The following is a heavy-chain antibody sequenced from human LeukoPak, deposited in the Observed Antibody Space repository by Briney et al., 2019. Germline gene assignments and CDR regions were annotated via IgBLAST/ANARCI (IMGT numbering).Heavy chain of an antibody. CDR3: ARDGITMTGSDWFDP. CDR2: INCNSGGT. J-gene: IGHJ5*02. CDR1: GYTFTGYY. V-gene: IGHV1-2*02. Sequence: ASVKVSCKASGYTFTGYYMHWVRQAPGQGLEWMGWINCNSGGTNYAQKVQGRVTMTRDTSISTAYMELSRLRSDDTAVYYCARDGITMTGSDWFDPWGQGTLVTVSS. D-gene: IGHD3-22*01.